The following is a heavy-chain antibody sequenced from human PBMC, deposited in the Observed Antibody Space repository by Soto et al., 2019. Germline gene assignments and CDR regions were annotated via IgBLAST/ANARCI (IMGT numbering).Heavy chain of an antibody. CDR3: ATYGRTGSFDS. CDR1: GGSISGYY. D-gene: IGHD4-17*01. V-gene: IGHV4-30-4*01. CDR2: ISYSGST. J-gene: IGHJ4*02. Sequence: PSETLSLTCTVSGGSISGYYWSWIRQPPGKGLEWIGFISYSGSTYYNPSLKSRLTISVDTSKNQFSLKLSSMTAADTAVYYCATYGRTGSFDSWGQGTLVTVSS.